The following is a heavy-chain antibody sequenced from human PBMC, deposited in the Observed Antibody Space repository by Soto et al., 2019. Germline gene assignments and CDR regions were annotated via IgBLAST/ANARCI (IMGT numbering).Heavy chain of an antibody. CDR2: ISGTSVEE. CDR1: GLTFSNHG. CDR3: VKALAAVGENWFDS. V-gene: IGHV3-23*01. Sequence: EVQLLESGGVLVQPGGSLTLSCTASGLTFSNHGMSWVRQAPGKGLEWVSYISGTSVEEHHADSVKGRFTISRDNSKNTLHLQMNSLRPDDTAIYYCVKALAAVGENWFDSWGQGSLVTVSS. J-gene: IGHJ5*01. D-gene: IGHD2-21*01.